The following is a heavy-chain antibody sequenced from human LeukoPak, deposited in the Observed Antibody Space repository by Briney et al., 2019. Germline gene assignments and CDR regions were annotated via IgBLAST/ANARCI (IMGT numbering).Heavy chain of an antibody. CDR3: ARDPQQGGFDY. D-gene: IGHD1/OR15-1a*01. Sequence: SETLSLTCTVSGGSISSYYWSWIRQPPGKGLEWIGYIYYSGSTNYNPSLKSRVTISVDTSKNQFSLKLSSVTAADTAVYYCARDPQQGGFDYWGQGTLVTVSS. V-gene: IGHV4-59*01. CDR2: IYYSGST. J-gene: IGHJ4*02. CDR1: GGSISSYY.